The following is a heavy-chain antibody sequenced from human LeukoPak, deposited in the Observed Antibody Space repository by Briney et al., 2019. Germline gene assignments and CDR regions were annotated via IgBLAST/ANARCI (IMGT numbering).Heavy chain of an antibody. J-gene: IGHJ6*03. V-gene: IGHV3-11*04. Sequence: GGSLRLSCAVSGFTFSDYYMSWIRQAAGKGLEWGSYISTSGTAVYYADSVKGRFTISRDNAKNSLYLQMNSLRVEDTAVYYCAKDWSYQGNYYYMDVWGKGTTVTIAS. CDR3: AKDWSYQGNYYYMDV. CDR1: GFTFSDYY. D-gene: IGHD1-26*01. CDR2: ISTSGTAV.